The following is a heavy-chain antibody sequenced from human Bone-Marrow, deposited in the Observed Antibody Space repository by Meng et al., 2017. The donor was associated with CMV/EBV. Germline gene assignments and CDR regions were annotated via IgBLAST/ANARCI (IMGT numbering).Heavy chain of an antibody. V-gene: IGHV4-61*01. CDR3: ARYYDSSEYYFDD. Sequence: SETLSLTCTVSGGSVSSGSYYWSWIRQPPGKGLEWIGYIYYSGSTNYNPSLKSRVTISVDTSKNQFSLKLSSVTAADTAVYYCARYYDSSEYYFDDWGQGQLVTGSS. J-gene: IGHJ4*02. CDR2: IYYSGST. D-gene: IGHD3-22*01. CDR1: GGSVSSGSYY.